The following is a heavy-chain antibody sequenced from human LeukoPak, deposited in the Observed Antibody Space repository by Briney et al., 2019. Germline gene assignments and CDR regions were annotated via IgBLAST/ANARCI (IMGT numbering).Heavy chain of an antibody. CDR1: GGSFSGYY. J-gene: IGHJ4*02. V-gene: IGHV4-34*01. D-gene: IGHD3-9*01. CDR2: INHSGST. Sequence: ASETLSLTCAVYGGSFSGYYWSWIRQPPGKGLEWIGEINHSGSTNYNPSLKSRVTISVDTSKNQFSLKLSSVTAADTAVYYCARGGPAYDILTGYSFDYWGQGTLVTVSS. CDR3: ARGGPAYDILTGYSFDY.